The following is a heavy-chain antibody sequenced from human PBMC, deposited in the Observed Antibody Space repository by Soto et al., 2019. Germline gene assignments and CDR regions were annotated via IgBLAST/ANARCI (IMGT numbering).Heavy chain of an antibody. D-gene: IGHD1-26*01. CDR3: ASSATTADYYYGTDV. J-gene: IGHJ6*02. CDR1: GYTFTSYA. CDR2: INAGNGNT. V-gene: IGHV1-3*05. Sequence: QVQLVQSGAEEKKPGASVKVSCKASGYTFTSYAMHWVRQAPGQRLEWMGWINAGNGNTKYSQKFQGRVTITRDTSASTAYMELSSLRSEDTAVYYCASSATTADYYYGTDVWGQGTTVTVSS.